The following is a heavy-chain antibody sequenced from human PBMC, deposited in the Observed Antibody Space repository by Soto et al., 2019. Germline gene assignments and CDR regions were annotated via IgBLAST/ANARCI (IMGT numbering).Heavy chain of an antibody. CDR1: GYTFTGYY. J-gene: IGHJ3*02. D-gene: IGHD5-12*01. Sequence: ASVKVSCNASGYTFTGYYMHWVRQAPGQGLEWMGWINPNSGGTNYAQKFQGWVTMTRDTSISTAYMELSRLRSDDTAVYYCARGGYSGYEGAGDDAFDIWGQGTMVTVSS. V-gene: IGHV1-2*04. CDR3: ARGGYSGYEGAGDDAFDI. CDR2: INPNSGGT.